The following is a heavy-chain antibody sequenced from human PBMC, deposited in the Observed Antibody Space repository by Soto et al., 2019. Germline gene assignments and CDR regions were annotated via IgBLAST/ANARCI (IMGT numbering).Heavy chain of an antibody. CDR2: IIPILGIA. CDR3: ATYYDSSGYYLNWFDP. CDR1: GGTFSSYT. V-gene: IGHV1-69*02. J-gene: IGHJ5*02. D-gene: IGHD3-22*01. Sequence: GASVKVSCKASGGTFSSYTISWVRQAPGQGLEWMGRIIPILGIANYAQKFQGRVTITADKSTSTAYMELSSLRSEGTAVYYCATYYDSSGYYLNWFDPWGQGTLVT.